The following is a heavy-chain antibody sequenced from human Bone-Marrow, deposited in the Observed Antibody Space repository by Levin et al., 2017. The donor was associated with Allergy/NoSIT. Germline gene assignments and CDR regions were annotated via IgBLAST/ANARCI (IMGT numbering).Heavy chain of an antibody. CDR2: VNPENGEP. V-gene: IGHV1-69-2*01. CDR1: GNTVNSFTDDY. D-gene: IGHD2-8*02. J-gene: IGHJ5*02. CDR3: ARAPPIHCTGTRCFGGWLDP. Sequence: ASVKVSCKVSGNTVNSFTDDYIHWVQQAPGRGLVWMGLVNPENGEPAYAEKFQGRLTISADTSRQTVYMELSSLRSEDTALYYCARAPPIHCTGTRCFGGWLDPWGQGTLVSVAS.